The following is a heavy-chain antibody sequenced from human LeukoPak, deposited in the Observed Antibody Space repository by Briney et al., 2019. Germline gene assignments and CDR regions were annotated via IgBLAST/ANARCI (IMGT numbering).Heavy chain of an antibody. D-gene: IGHD6-13*01. CDR1: DGSISSYY. CDR3: ARASSNSWSYGMDV. V-gene: IGHV4-4*07. CDR2: IYPSGST. Sequence: SETLSLTCTVSDGSISSYYWSWIRQPAGKGLEWIGRIYPSGSTNYNPSLKSRVTMSVDTSKNQFSLKLSSVTAADTAVYYCARASSNSWSYGMDVWGQGTTVTVSS. J-gene: IGHJ6*02.